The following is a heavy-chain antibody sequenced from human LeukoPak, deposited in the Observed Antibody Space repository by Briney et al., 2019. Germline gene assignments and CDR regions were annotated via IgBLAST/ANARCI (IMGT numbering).Heavy chain of an antibody. CDR3: ARLWYSSSWYWDYFDY. J-gene: IGHJ4*02. D-gene: IGHD6-13*01. Sequence: SETLSLTCTVSGGSISSSSYYWGWIRQPPGKGLEWIGSIYYSGSTYYNPSLKSRVTISVDTSKNQFSLKLSSVTAADTAVYYCARLWYSSSWYWDYFDYWGQGTLVTVSS. CDR1: GGSISSSSYY. CDR2: IYYSGST. V-gene: IGHV4-39*01.